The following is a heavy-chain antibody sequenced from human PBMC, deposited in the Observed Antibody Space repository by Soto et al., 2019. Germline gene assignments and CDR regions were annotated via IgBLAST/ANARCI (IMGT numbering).Heavy chain of an antibody. CDR1: GGSNSSGHYY. D-gene: IGHD2-15*01. V-gene: IGHV4-30-4*01. J-gene: IGHJ4*02. CDR3: STLGTPARGLYLFDF. CDR2: ISYSGSN. Sequence: QVQLQQSGPGLVNPSQTLSLTFTVPGGSNSSGHYYWRWICQPPENGQEWIGFISYSGSNSYSTSLKSRFTLSILTSKCQSSLSLRFVTAAYTDVYWLSTLGTPARGLYLFDFWGQGSLVTGSS.